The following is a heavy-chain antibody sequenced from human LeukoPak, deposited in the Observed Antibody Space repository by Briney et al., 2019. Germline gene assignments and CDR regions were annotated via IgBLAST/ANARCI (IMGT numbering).Heavy chain of an antibody. D-gene: IGHD4-17*01. J-gene: IGHJ3*02. CDR3: ARAYGSDAFDI. CDR1: GFTFSSYS. V-gene: IGHV3-48*01. Sequence: GGSLRLSCAASGFTFSSYSMNWVRQAPGKGLEWVSYISSSSGTIYYADSVKGRFTISRDNAKNSLYLQMNSLRAEDTAVYYCARAYGSDAFDIWGQGTMVTVSS. CDR2: ISSSSGTI.